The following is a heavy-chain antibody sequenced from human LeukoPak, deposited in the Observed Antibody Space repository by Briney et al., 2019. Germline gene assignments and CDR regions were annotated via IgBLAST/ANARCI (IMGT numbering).Heavy chain of an antibody. D-gene: IGHD3-16*01. CDR3: ARGWGASDY. CDR2: ISGSGGGT. Sequence: GGSLRLSCAASGFTFSSYAMSWVRQAPEKGLEWVSTISGSGGGTYYADSVKGRFTISRDDSKNTLYLQMNSLRAEDTAVYYCARGWGASDYWGQGTLVTVSS. J-gene: IGHJ4*02. CDR1: GFTFSSYA. V-gene: IGHV3-23*01.